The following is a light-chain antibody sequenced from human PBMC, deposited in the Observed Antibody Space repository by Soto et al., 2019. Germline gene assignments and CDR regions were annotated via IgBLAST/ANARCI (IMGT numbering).Light chain of an antibody. V-gene: IGKV3-20*01. CDR3: QQYDITPPT. CDR1: QSVNSNY. CDR2: GAS. J-gene: IGKJ1*01. Sequence: EIVLTQSPGTLSLSPGDRATLSCRASQSVNSNYLAWYQRKPGQAPRLLIYGASNRATDIPYRFSASGSGTEFTLTITRLEAEDFAVYYCQQYDITPPTFGQGTKVEVK.